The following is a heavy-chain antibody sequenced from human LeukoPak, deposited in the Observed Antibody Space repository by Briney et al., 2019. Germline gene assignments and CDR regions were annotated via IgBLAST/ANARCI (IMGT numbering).Heavy chain of an antibody. CDR2: IYHRGNT. Sequence: SETLSLTCAVSGGSISSSNWWTWVRQPPEKGLEWIGEIYHRGNTNYNPSLESRVTISIDKSKNQFSLKLSSVTAADTAVYYCARAISGYSYGYSSTWGQGTTVTVSS. D-gene: IGHD5-18*01. CDR3: ARAISGYSYGYSST. V-gene: IGHV4-4*02. J-gene: IGHJ6*02. CDR1: GGSISSSNW.